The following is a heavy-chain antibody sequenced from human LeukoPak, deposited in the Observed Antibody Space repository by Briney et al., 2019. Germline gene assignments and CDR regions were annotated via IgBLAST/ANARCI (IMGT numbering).Heavy chain of an antibody. CDR2: IRRKAYGGTT. Sequence: PGGSLRLSCTASGFTFGDYAMSWVRQAPGKGLEWVGLIRRKAYGGTTGYAASVKGRFTISRDDSKSIAYLQMNSLKTEDTAVYYCTRNTVPSDGYRLFDYWGQGTLVTVSS. J-gene: IGHJ4*02. CDR1: GFTFGDYA. CDR3: TRNTVPSDGYRLFDY. D-gene: IGHD5-24*01. V-gene: IGHV3-49*04.